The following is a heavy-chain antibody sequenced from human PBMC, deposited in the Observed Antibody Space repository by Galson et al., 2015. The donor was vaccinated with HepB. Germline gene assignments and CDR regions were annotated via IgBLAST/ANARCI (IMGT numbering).Heavy chain of an antibody. D-gene: IGHD2-15*01. J-gene: IGHJ4*02. Sequence: SLRLSCAASGFTFSSYAMSWVRQAPGKGLEWVSAISGSGGSTYYADSVKGRFTISRVNSKNTLYLQMNSLRVEDTAVDYCAKDPPLDIVVVVAATENFDYWGQGTLVTVSS. V-gene: IGHV3-23*01. CDR2: ISGSGGST. CDR1: GFTFSSYA. CDR3: AKDPPLDIVVVVAATENFDY.